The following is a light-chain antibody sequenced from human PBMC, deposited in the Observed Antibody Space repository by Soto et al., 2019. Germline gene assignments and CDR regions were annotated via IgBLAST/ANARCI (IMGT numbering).Light chain of an antibody. CDR3: QWFNSYPIFT. CDR2: AAS. J-gene: IGKJ3*01. Sequence: DIQLTQSPSFLSASVGDRVTITCRASQGISSYLAWYQQKPGKAPKLLIYAASTLQSGVPSRFSGSGSGTEFTLTISSLQPEDFATYYCQWFNSYPIFTFGPGTKVDIK. CDR1: QGISSY. V-gene: IGKV1-9*01.